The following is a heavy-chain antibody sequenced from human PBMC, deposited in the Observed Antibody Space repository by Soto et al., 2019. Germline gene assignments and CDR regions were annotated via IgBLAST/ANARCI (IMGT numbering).Heavy chain of an antibody. V-gene: IGHV3-33*01. CDR3: ARDLSGTTYYYYYGMDV. CDR1: GFTFSSYG. J-gene: IGHJ6*02. Sequence: GGSLRLSCAASGFTFSSYGMHWVRQAPGKGLEWVAVIWYDGSNKYYADSVKGRFTISRDNSKNTLYLQMNSLRAEDTAVYYCARDLSGTTYYYYYGMDVWGQGTTVTVSS. CDR2: IWYDGSNK. D-gene: IGHD1-1*01.